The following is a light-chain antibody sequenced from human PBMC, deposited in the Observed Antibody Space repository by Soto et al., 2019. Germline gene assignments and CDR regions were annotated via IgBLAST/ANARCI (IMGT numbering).Light chain of an antibody. CDR1: SVDVGGFEY. CDR2: DVN. J-gene: IGLJ1*01. CDR3: SSYTSSNTRQIV. Sequence: QSVLTQPASVSGSPGQSIAISCTGTSVDVGGFEYVSWYQQHPGKVPKLMIYDVNNRPSGVSNRFSGSKSGNTASLTISGLQAEDEADYFCSSYTSSNTRQIVFGTGTKVT. V-gene: IGLV2-14*03.